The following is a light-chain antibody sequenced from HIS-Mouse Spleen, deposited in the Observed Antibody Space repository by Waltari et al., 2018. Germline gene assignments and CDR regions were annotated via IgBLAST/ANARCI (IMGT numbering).Light chain of an antibody. CDR3: NSRDSSGNHVV. Sequence: SSELTQDPAVSVALGPTVRITCQGDSLRSSYASWYQQKPGQDPVLVIYGKNNRPSGIPDRFSGSSSGNTASLTITGAQAEDEADYYCNSRDSSGNHVVFGGGTKLTVL. J-gene: IGLJ2*01. CDR1: SLRSSY. V-gene: IGLV3-19*01. CDR2: GKN.